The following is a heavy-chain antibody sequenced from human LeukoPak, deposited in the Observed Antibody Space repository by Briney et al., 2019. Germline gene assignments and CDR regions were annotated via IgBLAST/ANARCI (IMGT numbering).Heavy chain of an antibody. CDR1: GFTLSSYW. Sequence: GGSLRLSCAASGFTLSSYWMHWVRQAPGKGLVWVSRVNTDGRSTSYGDSVKGRFTISRDNAKNTLYMQMNSLRAEDTAVYYCVRDVWGDRDSYFDQWGQGTLVTVST. J-gene: IGHJ4*02. CDR3: VRDVWGDRDSYFDQ. CDR2: VNTDGRST. D-gene: IGHD2-21*01. V-gene: IGHV3-74*01.